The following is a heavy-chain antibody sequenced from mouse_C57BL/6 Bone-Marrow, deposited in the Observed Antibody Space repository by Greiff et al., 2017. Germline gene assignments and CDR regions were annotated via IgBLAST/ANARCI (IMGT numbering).Heavy chain of an antibody. V-gene: IGHV1-69*01. J-gene: IGHJ2*01. Sequence: VQLQQSGAELVMPGASVKLSCKASGYTFTSYWMHWVKQRPGQGLEWIGEIDPSDSYTNYNQKFKGKSTLTVDKSSSTAYMQLSSLTSEDSAVYYCARLITTVVATNFDYWGQGTTLTVAS. CDR1: GYTFTSYW. CDR3: ARLITTVVATNFDY. D-gene: IGHD1-1*01. CDR2: IDPSDSYT.